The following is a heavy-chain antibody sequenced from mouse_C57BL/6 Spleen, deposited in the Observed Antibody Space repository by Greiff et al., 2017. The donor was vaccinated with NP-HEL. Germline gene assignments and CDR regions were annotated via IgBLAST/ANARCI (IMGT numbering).Heavy chain of an antibody. CDR1: GYTFTDYN. CDR2: INPNNGGT. Sequence: VQLKQSGPELVKPGASVKIPCKASGYTFTDYNMDWVKQSHGKSLEWIGDINPNNGGTIYNQKFKGKATLTVDKSSSTAYMELRSLTSEDTAVYYCARRFITTVDHYFDYWGQGTTLTVSS. V-gene: IGHV1-18*01. CDR3: ARRFITTVDHYFDY. J-gene: IGHJ2*01. D-gene: IGHD1-1*01.